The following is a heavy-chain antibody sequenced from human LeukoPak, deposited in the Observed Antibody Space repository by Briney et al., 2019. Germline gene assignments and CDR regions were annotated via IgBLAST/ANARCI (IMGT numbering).Heavy chain of an antibody. D-gene: IGHD3-10*02. CDR2: ISYDGSNK. CDR3: AELGITMIGGV. J-gene: IGHJ6*04. V-gene: IGHV3-30*04. CDR1: GFTFSSYG. Sequence: GGSLRLSCAASGFTFSSYGIHWVRQAPGKGLEWVAVISYDGSNKYYADSVKGRFTISRDNSKNTLYLQMNSLRAEDTAVYYCAELGITMIGGVWGKGTTVTISS.